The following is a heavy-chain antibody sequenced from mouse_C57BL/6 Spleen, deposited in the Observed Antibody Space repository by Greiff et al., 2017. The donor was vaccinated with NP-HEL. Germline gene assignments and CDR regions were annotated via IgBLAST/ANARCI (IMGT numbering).Heavy chain of an antibody. CDR2: IDPSDSYT. Sequence: QVQLKQPGAELVKPGASVKLSCKASGYTFTSYWMQWVKQRPGQGLEWIGEIDPSDSYTNYNQKFKGKATLTVDTSSSTAYMQLSSLTSEDSAVYYCARSGTGVNAMDYWGQGTSVTVSS. V-gene: IGHV1-50*01. CDR1: GYTFTSYW. D-gene: IGHD3-3*01. CDR3: ARSGTGVNAMDY. J-gene: IGHJ4*01.